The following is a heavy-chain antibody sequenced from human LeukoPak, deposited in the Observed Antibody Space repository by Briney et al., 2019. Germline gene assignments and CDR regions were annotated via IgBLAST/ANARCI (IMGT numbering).Heavy chain of an antibody. Sequence: PGGALRLSCSASGFTFSSCVMHWVRHTPGKGLEHVSMISGDGGSTYYADSVKGRFSISRDNSKNTLYLQMSSLRPEDTAVYYCVKGPPSNYYFDYWGQGTLVTVSS. CDR3: VKGPPSNYYFDY. J-gene: IGHJ4*02. CDR2: ISGDGGST. D-gene: IGHD4-11*01. V-gene: IGHV3-64D*09. CDR1: GFTFSSCV.